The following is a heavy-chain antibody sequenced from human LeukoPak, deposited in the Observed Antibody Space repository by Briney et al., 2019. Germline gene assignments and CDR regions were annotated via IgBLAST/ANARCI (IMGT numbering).Heavy chain of an antibody. CDR3: ARDGNWNDESVFDY. CDR1: GYTFTSYS. J-gene: IGHJ4*02. D-gene: IGHD1-20*01. V-gene: IGHV1-18*01. Sequence: GASVKVSCKASGYTFTSYSISWVRQAPGQGLEWMGWISAYNGNTNYAQKLQGRVTMTTDTSTSTAYMELRSLRSDDTAVYYCARDGNWNDESVFDYWGQGTLVTVSS. CDR2: ISAYNGNT.